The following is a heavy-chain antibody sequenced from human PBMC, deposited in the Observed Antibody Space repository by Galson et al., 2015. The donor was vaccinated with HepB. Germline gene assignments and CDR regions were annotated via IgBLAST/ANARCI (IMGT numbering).Heavy chain of an antibody. V-gene: IGHV3-21*05. D-gene: IGHD1-26*01. CDR1: GFTFSRYS. Sequence: SLRLSCAASGFTFSRYSMNWVRQAPGKGPEWLSYISGSSDETYYTDSVKGRFTISRDKAKNSLYLQMNSLTADDTAVYYCARVRSYNYFDYWGQGTLVTVSS. J-gene: IGHJ4*02. CDR3: ARVRSYNYFDY. CDR2: ISGSSDET.